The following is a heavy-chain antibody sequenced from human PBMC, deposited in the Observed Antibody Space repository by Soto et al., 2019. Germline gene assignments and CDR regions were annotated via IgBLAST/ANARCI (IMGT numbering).Heavy chain of an antibody. CDR1: GYSFMKYG. V-gene: IGHV1-18*01. CDR2: ISPYSGYT. CDR3: AREASVLIPAAQPSRFDS. J-gene: IGHJ4*02. D-gene: IGHD2-2*01. Sequence: AAVKVSCKGFGYSFMKYGINWVRQAPGQGLEWVGWISPYSGYTHSAQKFHGRLTLTTDTAASTAYMELRILRSADTALYYCAREASVLIPAAQPSRFDSWGQGTLVTVSS.